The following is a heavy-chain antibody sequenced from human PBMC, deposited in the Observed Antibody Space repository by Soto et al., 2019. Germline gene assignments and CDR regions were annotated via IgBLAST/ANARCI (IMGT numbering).Heavy chain of an antibody. CDR3: ARDGEQQPKNWFDP. CDR1: GFTFSSYA. Sequence: PGGSLRLSCAASGFTFSSYAMSWVRQAPGKGLEWVSSISSSSSYIYYADSVKGRFTISRDNAKNSLYLQMNSLRAEDTAVYYCARDGEQQPKNWFDPWGQGTLVTVSS. V-gene: IGHV3-21*01. J-gene: IGHJ5*02. D-gene: IGHD6-13*01. CDR2: ISSSSSYI.